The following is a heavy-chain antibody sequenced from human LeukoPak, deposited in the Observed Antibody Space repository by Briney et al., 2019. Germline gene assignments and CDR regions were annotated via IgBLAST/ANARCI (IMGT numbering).Heavy chain of an antibody. J-gene: IGHJ4*02. D-gene: IGHD3-22*01. Sequence: SVKVSCKASGGTFSSYAISWVRQAPGQGLEWMGRIIPIFGIANYAQKFQGRVTITTDESTSTAYMELSSLRSEDTAVYYCARDGSGFYDSSGYTLDYWGQGTLVTVSS. CDR1: GGTFSSYA. CDR3: ARDGSGFYDSSGYTLDY. V-gene: IGHV1-69*05. CDR2: IIPIFGIA.